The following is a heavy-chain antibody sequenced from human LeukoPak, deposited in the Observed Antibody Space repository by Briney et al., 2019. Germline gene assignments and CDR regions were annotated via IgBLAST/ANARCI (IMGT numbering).Heavy chain of an antibody. J-gene: IGHJ4*02. V-gene: IGHV3-66*01. CDR1: GFTVSSNY. CDR3: ARAHDRGYYYGFDY. D-gene: IGHD3-22*01. Sequence: QPGGSLRLSCAASGFTVSSNYMSWVRQAPGKGLEWVSVIYSAGNTYYADSVQGRFTMSRENPENTLYLQMNSLRAEDTAVYYCARAHDRGYYYGFDYWGQGTLVTVSS. CDR2: IYSAGNT.